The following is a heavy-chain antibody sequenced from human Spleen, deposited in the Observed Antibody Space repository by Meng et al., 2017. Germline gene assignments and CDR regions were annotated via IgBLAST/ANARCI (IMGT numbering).Heavy chain of an antibody. Sequence: SVKVSCKASGGTFSSYAISWVRQAPGQGLEWMGGIIPIFGTANYAQKFQGRVTITTDESTSTAYIELSSLRSEDTAVYYCASSTTAMVEGYDYWGQGTLVTVSS. V-gene: IGHV1-69*05. J-gene: IGHJ4*02. CDR3: ASSTTAMVEGYDY. D-gene: IGHD5-18*01. CDR1: GGTFSSYA. CDR2: IIPIFGTA.